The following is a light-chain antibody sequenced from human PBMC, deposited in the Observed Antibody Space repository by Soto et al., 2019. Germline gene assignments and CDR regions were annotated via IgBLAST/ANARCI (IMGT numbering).Light chain of an antibody. V-gene: IGKV1-33*01. J-gene: IGKJ5*01. CDR1: QDISNY. CDR3: QQYDNLPIT. Sequence: DIQMTQSPSSLSACVGDRVTITCQASQDISNYLNWYQQKPGKAPKLLIYDASNLETGVPSRFSGSGSGTDFTFTISSLQPEHIATYYCQQYDNLPITFGQGTRLEIK. CDR2: DAS.